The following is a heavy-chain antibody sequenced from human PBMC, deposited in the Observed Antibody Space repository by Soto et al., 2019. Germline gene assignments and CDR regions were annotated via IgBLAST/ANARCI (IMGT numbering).Heavy chain of an antibody. D-gene: IGHD5-12*01. Sequence: GGSLRLSCEASEFSVSTKYISWVRQAPGKGLEWVSVIYSDGSTYYADSVKGRFTISGDNSKNTVYLQIKSLRAEDTAIYYCARVGYSAYDSDYWGQGTLVTVSS. CDR3: ARVGYSAYDSDY. J-gene: IGHJ4*02. CDR2: IYSDGST. V-gene: IGHV3-66*01. CDR1: EFSVSTKY.